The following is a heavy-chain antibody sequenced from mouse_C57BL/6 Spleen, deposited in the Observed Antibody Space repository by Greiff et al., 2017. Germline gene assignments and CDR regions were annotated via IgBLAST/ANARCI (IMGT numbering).Heavy chain of an antibody. CDR3: ARPYYDYEFAY. Sequence: QVQLQQPGAELVKPGASVKLSCKASGYTFTSYWMHWVKQRPGQGLEWIGMIHPNSGSTNYNEKFKSKATLTVDKSSSTAYMQLSSLTSEDSSVYCCARPYYDYEFAYWGQGTLVTVSA. J-gene: IGHJ3*01. CDR1: GYTFTSYW. D-gene: IGHD2-4*01. CDR2: IHPNSGST. V-gene: IGHV1-64*01.